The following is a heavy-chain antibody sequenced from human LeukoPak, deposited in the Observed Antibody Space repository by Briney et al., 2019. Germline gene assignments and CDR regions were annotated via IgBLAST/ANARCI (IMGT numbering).Heavy chain of an antibody. CDR1: GFTFDGYA. CDR2: ISWDGGGT. V-gene: IGHV3-43D*03. Sequence: SGGSLRLSCAASGFTFDGYAMHWVRQAPGKGLEWVSLISWDGGGTYYADTVKGRFTISRDNSKNSLYLQMNSLRAEDTALYYCAKDMAAYYYASGNIDYWGQGTLVTVSS. CDR3: AKDMAAYYYASGNIDY. J-gene: IGHJ4*02. D-gene: IGHD3-10*01.